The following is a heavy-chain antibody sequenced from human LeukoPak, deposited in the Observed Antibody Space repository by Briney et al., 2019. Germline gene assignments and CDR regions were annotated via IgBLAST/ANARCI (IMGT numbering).Heavy chain of an antibody. CDR1: GGSISSGGYP. V-gene: IGHV4-30-2*01. CDR2: IYHSGST. Sequence: SETLSLTCAVSGGSISSGGYPWSWIRQPPGKGLEWVGYIYHSGSTYYNPSLKSRVTISVDRSKNQFSLKLSSVTAADTAVYYCAGLYGSGSYYDDYWGQGTLVTVSS. J-gene: IGHJ4*02. D-gene: IGHD3-10*01. CDR3: AGLYGSGSYYDDY.